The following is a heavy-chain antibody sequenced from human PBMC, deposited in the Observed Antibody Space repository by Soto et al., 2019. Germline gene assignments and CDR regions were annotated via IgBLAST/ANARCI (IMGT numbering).Heavy chain of an antibody. CDR1: GGSISSSSYY. D-gene: IGHD2-21*02. Sequence: SETLSLTCTVSGGSISSSSYYWGWIRQPPGKGLEWIGSIYYSGSTYYNPSLKSRVTISVDTSKNQFSLKLSSVTAADTAVYYCARSHIVVVTAMHWLDTRGQGTLVTVLS. CDR2: IYYSGST. V-gene: IGHV4-39*01. J-gene: IGHJ5*02. CDR3: ARSHIVVVTAMHWLDT.